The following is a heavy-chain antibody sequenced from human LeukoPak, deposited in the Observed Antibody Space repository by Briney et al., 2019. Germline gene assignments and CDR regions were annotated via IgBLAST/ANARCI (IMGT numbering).Heavy chain of an antibody. CDR2: IRYDGSNK. V-gene: IGHV3-30*02. D-gene: IGHD6-13*01. CDR1: GFTFSSYG. CDR3: AKDATGYSSSCEFDY. J-gene: IGHJ4*02. Sequence: GGSLRLSCAASGFTFSSYGMHWVRQSPGKGLEWVAFIRYDGSNKYYADSVKGRFTISRDNSKNTLYLQMNSLRAEDTAVYYCAKDATGYSSSCEFDYWGQGTLVTVSS.